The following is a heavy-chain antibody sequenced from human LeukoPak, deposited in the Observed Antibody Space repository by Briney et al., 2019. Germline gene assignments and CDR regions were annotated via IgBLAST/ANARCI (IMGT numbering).Heavy chain of an antibody. CDR3: AKGGTGHTELI. V-gene: IGHV3-23*01. CDR1: GFTFSSFG. CDR2: ISGSGDST. Sequence: PGGSLRLSCAASGFTFSSFGMTWVRQAPGKGLDWVSTISGSGDSTYYADSVKGRFSISRDTSENTLYLQMNSLRAEDTAVYYCAKGGTGHTELIWGQGTMVTVSS. J-gene: IGHJ3*02. D-gene: IGHD3/OR15-3a*01.